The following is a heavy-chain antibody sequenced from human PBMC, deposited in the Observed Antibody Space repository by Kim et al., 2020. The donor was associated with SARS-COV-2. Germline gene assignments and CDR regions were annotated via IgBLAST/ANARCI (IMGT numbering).Heavy chain of an antibody. V-gene: IGHV4-4*02. CDR3: ARLRTDSGSYFRFDY. CDR1: GASISSINW. Sequence: SETLSLTCAVSGASISSINWWTWVRQPPGKGLEWIVEIHHSGNTNYNPSLKSRVSISVDNSKNQFFLRLTSVTAADTAVYYCARLRTDSGSYFRFDYWGQGTGVTVFS. J-gene: IGHJ4*02. D-gene: IGHD1-26*01. CDR2: IHHSGNT.